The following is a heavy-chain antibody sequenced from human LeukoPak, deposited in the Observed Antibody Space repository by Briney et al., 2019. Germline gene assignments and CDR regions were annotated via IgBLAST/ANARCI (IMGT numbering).Heavy chain of an antibody. CDR1: GFTFSDNW. CDR3: VRERRDVMNWFDP. J-gene: IGHJ5*02. V-gene: IGHV3-74*01. CDR2: INSDESST. D-gene: IGHD3-16*01. Sequence: QSGGSLRLSCAASGFTFSDNWMHWVRQAPGKGLVWVSHINSDESSTNYADSVRGRFTISRDNAKNTLYLQMNSLRVEDTAVYYCVRERRDVMNWFDPWGQGTLVTVSS.